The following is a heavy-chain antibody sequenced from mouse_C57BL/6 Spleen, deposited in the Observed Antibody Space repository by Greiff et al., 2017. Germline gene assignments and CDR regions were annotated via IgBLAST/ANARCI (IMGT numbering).Heavy chain of an antibody. CDR3: ADGGWDGDWYFDV. CDR2: LYPRSGNT. V-gene: IGHV1-81*01. J-gene: IGHJ1*03. CDR1: GYTFTSYG. D-gene: IGHD4-1*01. Sequence: VQLQQSGAELARPGASVKLSCKASGYTFTSYGISWVKQRTGQGLEWIGGLYPRSGNTYYNEKFQGKATLTADKSSSTAYVELRSLTSEDSAVYFCADGGWDGDWYFDVWGTGTPVTVSS.